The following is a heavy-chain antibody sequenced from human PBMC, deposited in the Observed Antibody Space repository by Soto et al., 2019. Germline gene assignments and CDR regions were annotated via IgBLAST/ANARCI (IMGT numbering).Heavy chain of an antibody. CDR1: GGSINNYY. V-gene: IGHV4-59*08. D-gene: IGHD3-22*01. CDR3: ARLGGYYQALDS. Sequence: QVQLQESGPGLVKPSETLSLTCTVSGGSINNYYWSWIRQPPGKGLEFIGYIYYAGSTTYNPSLNSRVTISVDTSQNQFSLQLRSVTAADTAVYYCARLGGYYQALDSWGQGTRLTVSS. CDR2: IYYAGST. J-gene: IGHJ4*02.